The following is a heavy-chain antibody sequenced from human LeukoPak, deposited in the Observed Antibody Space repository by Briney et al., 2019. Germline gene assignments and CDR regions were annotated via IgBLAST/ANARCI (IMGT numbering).Heavy chain of an antibody. V-gene: IGHV1-2*02. CDR1: GYTFTGYY. Sequence: ASVKVSCKASGYTFTGYYMHWVRQAPGQGLEWMGWINPNSGGTNYAQKFHGRVTMTRDTSISTAYMELSRLRSDDTAVYYCARDRGSPINWFDPWGQGTLVTVSS. D-gene: IGHD3-16*01. J-gene: IGHJ5*02. CDR3: ARDRGSPINWFDP. CDR2: INPNSGGT.